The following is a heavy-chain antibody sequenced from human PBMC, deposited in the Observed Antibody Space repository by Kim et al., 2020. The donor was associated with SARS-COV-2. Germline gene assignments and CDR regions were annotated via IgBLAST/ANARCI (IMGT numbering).Heavy chain of an antibody. V-gene: IGHV4-34*01. D-gene: IGHD4-17*01. Sequence: RVTISVDTSKNQFSLKLSSVTAADTAVYYCARVRIKEMTTVTTQDNWFDPWGQGTLVTVSS. J-gene: IGHJ5*02. CDR3: ARVRIKEMTTVTTQDNWFDP.